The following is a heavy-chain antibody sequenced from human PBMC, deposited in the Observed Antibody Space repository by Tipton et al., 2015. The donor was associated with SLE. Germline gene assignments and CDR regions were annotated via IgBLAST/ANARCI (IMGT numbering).Heavy chain of an antibody. J-gene: IGHJ6*02. CDR2: ISAKNGNT. V-gene: IGHV1-18*01. CDR1: GYSFTTYG. CDR3: ASVIPVWELITYYYYGMDV. D-gene: IGHD1-26*01. Sequence: QLVQSGAEVKKPGSSVKVSCKASGYSFTTYGISWVRQAPGQGLEWMGWISAKNGNTDSAKKFEGRVTMTRDTSSTTAYMELRSLRSDDTAVYYCASVIPVWELITYYYYGMDVWGQGTTVTVSS.